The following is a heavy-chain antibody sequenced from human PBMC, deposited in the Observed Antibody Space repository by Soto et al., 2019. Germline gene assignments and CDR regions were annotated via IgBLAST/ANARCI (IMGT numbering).Heavy chain of an antibody. CDR3: AKQRAGYGSGSDTFYFDF. CDR2: LSGSGGAT. J-gene: IGHJ4*02. D-gene: IGHD3-10*01. Sequence: PWGSLRLSCSTSGFTFSTYAMNWVRQAPGKGLEWVSALSGSGGATYYADSVRGRLTISRDNSKNTLFLQMSSLRAEDTALYYCAKQRAGYGSGSDTFYFDFWGQGTLVTVSS. V-gene: IGHV3-23*01. CDR1: GFTFSTYA.